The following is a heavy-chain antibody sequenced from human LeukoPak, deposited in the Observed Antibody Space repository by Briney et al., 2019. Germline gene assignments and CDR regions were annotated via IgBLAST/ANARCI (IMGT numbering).Heavy chain of an antibody. CDR1: GFTFSDYY. J-gene: IGHJ3*02. Sequence: GGSLRLSCAASGFTFSDYYMSWIRQAPGKGLEWVSYISSSGSTIYYADSVEGRFTISRDNAKNSLYLQMNSLRAEDTAVHYCARESGYSGYDSAFDIWGQGTMVTVSS. CDR2: ISSSGSTI. V-gene: IGHV3-11*01. D-gene: IGHD5-12*01. CDR3: ARESGYSGYDSAFDI.